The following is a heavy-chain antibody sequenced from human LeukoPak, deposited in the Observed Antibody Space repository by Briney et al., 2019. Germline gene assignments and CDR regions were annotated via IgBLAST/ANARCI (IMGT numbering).Heavy chain of an antibody. CDR2: LYYSGST. V-gene: IGHV4-59*08. Sequence: SETLSLTCTVSGRPISSHYWTWIQQPPGRGLEWIGYLYYSGSTNYNPSLKSRVTISVDTSNHQFSLRLRSVTAADTAVYYCARMEYYGSGSYYFLDYWGQGIRVTVSS. CDR3: ARMEYYGSGSYYFLDY. D-gene: IGHD3-10*01. J-gene: IGHJ4*02. CDR1: GRPISSHY.